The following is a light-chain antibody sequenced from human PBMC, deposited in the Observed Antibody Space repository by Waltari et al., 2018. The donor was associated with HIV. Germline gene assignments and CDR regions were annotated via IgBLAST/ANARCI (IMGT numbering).Light chain of an antibody. CDR2: EVT. V-gene: IGLV2-8*01. J-gene: IGLJ2*01. CDR1: SSDVGGYDY. CDR3: SSYAGSNNLI. Sequence: QSALTQPLSASGSPGQSVTISCTGTSSDVGGYDYVSWYQQHPGKAPKLMLYEVTNRPSGVPDGFSGSKSGSTASLTVSELEAEDEADYYCSSYAGSNNLIFGGGTKLTVL.